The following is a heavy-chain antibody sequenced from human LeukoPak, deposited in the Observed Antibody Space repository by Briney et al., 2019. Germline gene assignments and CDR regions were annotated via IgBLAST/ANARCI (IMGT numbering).Heavy chain of an antibody. CDR2: INPNSGGT. V-gene: IGHV1-2*02. CDR3: ARDGCSGWCSGYDY. J-gene: IGHJ4*02. Sequence: ASVKVSCKASGYTFTRYYMHWVRQAPGQGLEWMGWINPNSGGTNYAQKFQGRVTMTRDTSISTAYMELSRLRSDDTAVYYCARDGCSGWCSGYDYWGQGTLVTVSS. D-gene: IGHD6-19*01. CDR1: GYTFTRYY.